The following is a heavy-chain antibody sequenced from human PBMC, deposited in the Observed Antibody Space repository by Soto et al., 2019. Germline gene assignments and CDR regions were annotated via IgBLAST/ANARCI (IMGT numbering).Heavy chain of an antibody. CDR2: IYPGDSDT. V-gene: IGHV5-51*01. CDR1: GYSFTSYW. D-gene: IGHD3-10*01. Sequence: PGESLKISCKASGYSFTSYWIGWVRQMPGKGLEWMGIIYPGDSDTRYSPSFQGHVTISADRSISTAYLQWSSLKASDTAMYYCARRAGTYPYYYAMDVWGQGTTVTVSS. J-gene: IGHJ6*02. CDR3: ARRAGTYPYYYAMDV.